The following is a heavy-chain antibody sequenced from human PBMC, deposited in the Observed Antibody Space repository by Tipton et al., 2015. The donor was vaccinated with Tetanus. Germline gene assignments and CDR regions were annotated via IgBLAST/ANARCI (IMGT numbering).Heavy chain of an antibody. CDR1: GFTFSSYG. V-gene: IGHV3-33*01. J-gene: IGHJ4*02. CDR3: ARTYYYDSSGYYPFGY. Sequence: RSLRLSCAASGFTFSSYGMHWVRQAPGKGLEWVAVIWYDGSNKYYADSVKGRFTISRDNSKNTLYLQMNSLRAEDTAVYYCARTYYYDSSGYYPFGYWGQGTLVTVPS. CDR2: IWYDGSNK. D-gene: IGHD3-22*01.